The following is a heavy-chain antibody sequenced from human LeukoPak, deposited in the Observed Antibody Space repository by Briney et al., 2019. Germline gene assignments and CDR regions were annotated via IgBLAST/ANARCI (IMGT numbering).Heavy chain of an antibody. J-gene: IGHJ5*02. CDR1: GGSFSGYY. CDR3: ASLQKPGWFDP. V-gene: IGHV4-34*01. Sequence: SETLSLTCAVYGGSFSGYYWSWIRQPPGKGLEWIGGIYYSGSTYYNPSLKSRVTISVDTSKNQFSLKLSSVTAADTALYYCASLQKPGWFDPWGQGTLVTVSS. CDR2: IYYSGST. D-gene: IGHD4-11*01.